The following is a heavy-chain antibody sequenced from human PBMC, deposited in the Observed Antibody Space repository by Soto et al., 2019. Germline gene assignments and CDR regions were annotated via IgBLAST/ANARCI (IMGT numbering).Heavy chain of an antibody. J-gene: IGHJ3*02. Sequence: GGSLRLSCEASGFTFSSYTMNWVRQAPGKGLEWVSSLKSSSSYIYYADSVKGRFTISRDNAKNSLYLQMNSLRVEDTAVYYCLRDGEGSSVPFDICGQLTMVPVSS. CDR3: LRDGEGSSVPFDI. CDR2: LKSSSSYI. D-gene: IGHD6-6*01. CDR1: GFTFSSYT. V-gene: IGHV3-21*01.